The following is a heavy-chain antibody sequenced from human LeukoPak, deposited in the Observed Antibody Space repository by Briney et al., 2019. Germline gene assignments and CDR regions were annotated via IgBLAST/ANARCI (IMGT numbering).Heavy chain of an antibody. CDR3: ARAPDSSGYPDY. J-gene: IGHJ4*02. D-gene: IGHD3-22*01. V-gene: IGHV4-61*01. Sequence: SETLSLTCTVSGGSVRSDTYYWSWIRQPPGKGLEWIGYVYYSGRTNYNPSLKSRVTISVDTSKNQFSLKLSSVTAADTAVYYCARAPDSSGYPDYWGQGTLVTVSS. CDR2: VYYSGRT. CDR1: GGSVRSDTYY.